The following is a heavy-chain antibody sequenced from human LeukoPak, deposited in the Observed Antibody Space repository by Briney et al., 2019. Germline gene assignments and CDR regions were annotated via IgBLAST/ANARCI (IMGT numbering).Heavy chain of an antibody. CDR1: GFTFADYD. Sequence: GGSLSLSCAPSGFTFADYDMSWVRHAPGKGLEWVSGITWNGGRTGYADSVKGRFTISRDNAKNSLYLQMNSLRAEDTALYYCARGVHCSGGICYAFDIWGQGTLVTVSS. CDR3: ARGVHCSGGICYAFDI. J-gene: IGHJ3*02. CDR2: ITWNGGRT. D-gene: IGHD2-15*01. V-gene: IGHV3-20*04.